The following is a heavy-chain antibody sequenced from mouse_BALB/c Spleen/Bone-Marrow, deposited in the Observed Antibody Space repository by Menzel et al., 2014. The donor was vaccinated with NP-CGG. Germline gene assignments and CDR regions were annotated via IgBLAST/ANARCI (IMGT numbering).Heavy chain of an antibody. V-gene: IGHV14-3*02. CDR2: IDPANGKT. D-gene: IGHD4-1*01. CDR3: ARWEYYAMDY. J-gene: IGHJ4*01. Sequence: EVQLQQSGAELVKPGASVKLSCTASGFNIKDTYMHWVKQRPEQGLEWIGRIDPANGKTKYDPKFQGKATITADTSSNTAYLQLSSLTSEDTAVYYCARWEYYAMDYWGQGTPVTVSS. CDR1: GFNIKDTY.